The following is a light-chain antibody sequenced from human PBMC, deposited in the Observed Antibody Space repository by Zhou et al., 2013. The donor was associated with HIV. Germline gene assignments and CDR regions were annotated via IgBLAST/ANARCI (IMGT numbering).Light chain of an antibody. CDR2: GAS. J-gene: IGKJ1*01. CDR3: QQYDISPWA. V-gene: IGKV3-20*01. CDR1: QSVSSYY. Sequence: EIVLTQSPGTLSLSPGERATLSCRASQSVSSYYLAWYQQKPGQAPRLLIYGASSRATGIPDRFSGSGSGTDFTLTISRLEPEDFAVYYCQQYDISPWAFGQGSKVVIK.